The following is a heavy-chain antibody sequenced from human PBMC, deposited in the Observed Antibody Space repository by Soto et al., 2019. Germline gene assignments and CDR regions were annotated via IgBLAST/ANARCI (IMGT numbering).Heavy chain of an antibody. CDR3: ARGQITIFGVVTRTYGMDV. CDR1: GFTITAYW. V-gene: IGHV3-7*02. D-gene: IGHD3-3*01. J-gene: IGHJ6*02. CDR2: IIKNGSEK. Sequence: PGGSLRLSCAASGFTITAYWMSWVRQAPGKGLEWVSNIIKNGSEKYYADSVRGRFTISRDNAKNSLYLQMNSLRDEDTAVYYCARGQITIFGVVTRTYGMDVWGQGTTVTVSS.